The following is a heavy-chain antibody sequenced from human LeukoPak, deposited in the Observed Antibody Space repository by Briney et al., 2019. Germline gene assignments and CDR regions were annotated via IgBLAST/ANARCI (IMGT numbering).Heavy chain of an antibody. CDR3: ARAIVGATDDAFDI. CDR2: ISSSSSYI. D-gene: IGHD1-26*01. V-gene: IGHV3-21*01. J-gene: IGHJ3*02. CDR1: GFTFSSYA. Sequence: GGSLRLSCAASGFTFSSYAMHWVRQAPGKGLEWVSSISSSSSYIYYADSVKGRFTISRDNAKNSLYLQMNSLRAEDTAVYYCARAIVGATDDAFDIWGQGTMVTVSS.